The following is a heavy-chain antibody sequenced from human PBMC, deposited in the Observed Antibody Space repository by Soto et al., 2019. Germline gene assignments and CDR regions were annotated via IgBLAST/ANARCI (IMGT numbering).Heavy chain of an antibody. CDR3: ARDSPYSSGWDDAFDI. Sequence: QVQLVQSGAEVKKPGASVKVSCKASGYTFTSYGISWVRQAPGQGLEWMRWISAYNGNTNYAQKLQGRVTMTTDTSTSTAYVELRSLRSVDTAVYYCARDSPYSSGWDDAFDIWGQGTMVTVSS. CDR2: ISAYNGNT. CDR1: GYTFTSYG. V-gene: IGHV1-18*01. D-gene: IGHD6-19*01. J-gene: IGHJ3*02.